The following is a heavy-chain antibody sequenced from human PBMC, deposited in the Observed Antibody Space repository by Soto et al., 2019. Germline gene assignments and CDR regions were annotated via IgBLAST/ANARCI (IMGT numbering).Heavy chain of an antibody. V-gene: IGHV3-30-3*01. CDR1: GFTFSSYA. CDR3: ARDIVGITMVRGRLY. D-gene: IGHD3-10*01. Sequence: GGSLRLSCAASGFTFSSYAMHWVRQAPGKGLEWVAVISYDGSNKYYADSVKGRFTISRDNSKNTLYLQMNSLRAEDTAVYYCARDIVGITMVRGRLYWGQGTLVTVSS. CDR2: ISYDGSNK. J-gene: IGHJ4*02.